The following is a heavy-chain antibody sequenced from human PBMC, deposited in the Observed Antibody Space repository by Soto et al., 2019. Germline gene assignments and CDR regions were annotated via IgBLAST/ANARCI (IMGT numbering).Heavy chain of an antibody. CDR3: ARRVLYSSSYYYYYYGVDV. V-gene: IGHV4-34*01. J-gene: IGHJ6*02. CDR1: GGSFSGYY. D-gene: IGHD6-6*01. Sequence: SETLSLTCAVYGGSFSGYYWSWIRQPPGKGLEWIGEINHSGSTNYNPSLKSRVTISVDTSKNQFSLKLSSVTAADTAVYYCARRVLYSSSYYYYYYGVDVWGQGTTVTVSS. CDR2: INHSGST.